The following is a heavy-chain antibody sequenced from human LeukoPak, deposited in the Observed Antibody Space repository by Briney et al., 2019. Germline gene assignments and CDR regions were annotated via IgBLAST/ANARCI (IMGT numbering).Heavy chain of an antibody. V-gene: IGHV4-59*01. J-gene: IGHJ4*02. Sequence: SETLSLTCTVSGGSISSYYWSWIRQPPGKGLEWIGYIYYSGSTNYNPSLKSRVTISVDTSKNQFSLKLSSVTAADTAVYYCARGASGYDILTGYRLDYWGQGTLVTVSS. CDR1: GGSISSYY. CDR3: ARGASGYDILTGYRLDY. CDR2: IYYSGST. D-gene: IGHD3-9*01.